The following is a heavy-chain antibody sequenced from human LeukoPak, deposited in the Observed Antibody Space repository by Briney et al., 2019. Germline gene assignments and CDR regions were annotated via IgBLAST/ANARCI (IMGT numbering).Heavy chain of an antibody. CDR3: ARSNGMDF. Sequence: PGGSLRLSCAASGFTLINHWMTWARQVPGRGPEWVANVNRDGSETYYLDSVKGRFTISKDNAKNSLYLQMSSLSAEDTALYHCARSNGMDFWGQGTTVIVSS. D-gene: IGHD2/OR15-2a*01. J-gene: IGHJ6*02. CDR2: VNRDGSET. CDR1: GFTLINHW. V-gene: IGHV3-7*03.